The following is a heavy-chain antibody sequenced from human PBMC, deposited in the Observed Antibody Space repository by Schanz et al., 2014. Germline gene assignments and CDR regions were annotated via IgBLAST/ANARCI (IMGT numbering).Heavy chain of an antibody. Sequence: VQLVESGGGLVQPGGSLRLSCAASGFTFSSYGMHWVRQAPGKGLEWVAVIWYDENNKYYADSVKGRFTMSRDNSKTTLYQQMNSLRAEDTAVYYCAEDSTHIDIVRVPTAIDYWGQGTLVTVSS. J-gene: IGHJ4*02. CDR3: AEDSTHIDIVRVPTAIDY. V-gene: IGHV3-33*06. CDR2: IWYDENNK. D-gene: IGHD2-2*01. CDR1: GFTFSSYG.